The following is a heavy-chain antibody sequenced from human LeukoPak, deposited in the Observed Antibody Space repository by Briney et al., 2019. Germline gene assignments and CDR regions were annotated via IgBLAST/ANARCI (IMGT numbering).Heavy chain of an antibody. CDR2: ISAYNGNT. CDR1: GYTFTSYG. D-gene: IGHD3-9*01. J-gene: IGHJ4*02. CDR3: ARGVNDILTGYYPN. Sequence: GASVKVSCKASGYTFTSYGISWVRQAPGQGLEWMGWISAYNGNTNYAQKLQGRVTMTTDTSTSTVYMELSSLRSEDTAVYYCARGVNDILTGYYPNWGQGTLVTVSS. V-gene: IGHV1-18*01.